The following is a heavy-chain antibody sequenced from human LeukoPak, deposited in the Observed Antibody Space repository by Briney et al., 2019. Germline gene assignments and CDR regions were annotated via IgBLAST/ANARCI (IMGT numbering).Heavy chain of an antibody. Sequence: GASVKVSCKASGYTFTSYGISWVRQAPGQGLEWMGWISAYNGSTNYAQKLQGRVTMTTDTSTSTAYMELRSLRSDDTAVYYCARVSMMYYDFWSGYYQNYDYWGQGTLVTVSS. J-gene: IGHJ4*02. CDR2: ISAYNGST. CDR3: ARVSMMYYDFWSGYYQNYDY. CDR1: GYTFTSYG. V-gene: IGHV1-18*01. D-gene: IGHD3-3*01.